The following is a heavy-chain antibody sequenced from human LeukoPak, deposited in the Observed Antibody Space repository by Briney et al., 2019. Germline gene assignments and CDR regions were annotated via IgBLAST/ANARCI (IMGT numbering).Heavy chain of an antibody. CDR1: GGSISSSSYY. D-gene: IGHD3-10*01. J-gene: IGHJ4*02. CDR2: IYYSWST. CDR3: ARQSQLWFGELAYFDY. Sequence: SETLSLTCTVSGGSISSSSYYWGWIRQPPGKGLEWIGSIYYSWSTYYNPSLKSRVTISVDTSKNQFSLKLSSVTAADTAVYYCARQSQLWFGELAYFDYWGQGTLVTVSS. V-gene: IGHV4-39*01.